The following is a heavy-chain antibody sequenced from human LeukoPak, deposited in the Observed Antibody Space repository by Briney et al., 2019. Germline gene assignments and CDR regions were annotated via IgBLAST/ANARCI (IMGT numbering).Heavy chain of an antibody. CDR2: ISYDGSNK. CDR3: AKLGEESTDY. V-gene: IGHV3-30*18. Sequence: GRSLRLSCAASGFTFSSYGMHWVRQAPGKGLEWVAVISYDGSNKYYADSVKGRFTISRDNSKNTLYLQMNSLRAEDTAVYYCAKLGEESTDYWGQGTLVTVSS. J-gene: IGHJ4*02. CDR1: GFTFSSYG. D-gene: IGHD3-16*01.